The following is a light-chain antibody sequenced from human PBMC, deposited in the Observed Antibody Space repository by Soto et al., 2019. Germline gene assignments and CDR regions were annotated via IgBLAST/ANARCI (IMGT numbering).Light chain of an antibody. CDR3: QQTDRFPRT. Sequence: DIQMTQSPSSLSASVGDRATITCRASQSISSYLNWYQHKPGKAPKFXIYAASSLQTGVPSRFTGSRAGTDCALTISSLQRDDVSTDDCQQTDRFPRTFGQGTKV. CDR1: QSISSY. V-gene: IGKV1-39*01. J-gene: IGKJ1*01. CDR2: AAS.